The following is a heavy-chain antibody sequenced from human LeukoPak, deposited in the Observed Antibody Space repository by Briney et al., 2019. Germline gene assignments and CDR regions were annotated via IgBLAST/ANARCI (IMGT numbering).Heavy chain of an antibody. J-gene: IGHJ2*01. Sequence: SETLSLTCTVSVGSISGYYWSWIRQPPGKGLEWIGYVSPLGSPNYNPSLKSRVSISGDTSKNYFSLKLSSVTAADTAVYYCARGIAGSDWYWYFDLWGRGTLVTVSS. V-gene: IGHV4-59*01. CDR2: VSPLGSP. CDR3: ARGIAGSDWYWYFDL. CDR1: VGSISGYY. D-gene: IGHD3-9*01.